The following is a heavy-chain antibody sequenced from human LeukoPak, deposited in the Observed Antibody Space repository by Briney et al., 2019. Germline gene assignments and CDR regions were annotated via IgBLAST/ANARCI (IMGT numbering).Heavy chain of an antibody. V-gene: IGHV1-69*05. CDR3: ASDYDSSGCYYPKFDY. CDR2: IIPIFGTA. Sequence: SVKVSCKASGGTFSSYAISWVRQAPGQGLEWMGRIIPIFGTANYAQKFQGRVTITTDESTSTAYMKLSSLRSEDTALYYCASDYDSSGCYYPKFDYWGQGTLVTVSS. D-gene: IGHD3-22*01. J-gene: IGHJ4*02. CDR1: GGTFSSYA.